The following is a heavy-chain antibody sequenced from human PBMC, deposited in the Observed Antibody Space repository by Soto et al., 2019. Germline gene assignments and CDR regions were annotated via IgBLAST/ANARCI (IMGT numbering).Heavy chain of an antibody. V-gene: IGHV3-48*02. Sequence: GGSLRLSCAASGFTFSRYSMNWVRQAPGKGLEWVSYISSSGSPKYYADSVKGRFTISRDNAKNSLYLQMNSLRDEDTAAYYCARVYSYGMDVWGQGTTVTVSS. CDR1: GFTFSRYS. J-gene: IGHJ6*02. D-gene: IGHD2-8*01. CDR2: ISSSGSPK. CDR3: ARVYSYGMDV.